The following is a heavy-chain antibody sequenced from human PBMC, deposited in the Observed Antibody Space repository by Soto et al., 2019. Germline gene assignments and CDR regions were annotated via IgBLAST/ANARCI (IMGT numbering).Heavy chain of an antibody. J-gene: IGHJ6*02. D-gene: IGHD3-22*01. CDR3: VRGDSSGYYYSNYGMDV. CDR2: ISYDGSNK. V-gene: IGHV3-30*03. Sequence: VGSLRLSCAASGFTFSSYGMHWVRQAPGKGLEWVAVISYDGSNKYYADSVKGRFTISRDNSKNTLYLQMNSLRAEDTAVYYGVRGDSSGYYYSNYGMDVWGQGTTVTVSS. CDR1: GFTFSSYG.